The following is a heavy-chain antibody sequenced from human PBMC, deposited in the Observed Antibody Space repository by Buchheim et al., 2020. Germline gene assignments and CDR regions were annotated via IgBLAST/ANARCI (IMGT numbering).Heavy chain of an antibody. CDR2: KRRDGGGH. Sequence: EVQLVESGGGLVQPGGSLSLSCAASGFTFSTYWMSWVRQAPGKGLGGVAKKRRDGGGHHSADSVKGRFTISRDNAKTQLYMQLNSLRAEDTAVYYCVRDNDYGATGDFWGQGTL. CDR1: GFTFSTYW. CDR3: VRDNDYGATGDF. V-gene: IGHV3-7*01. D-gene: IGHD4/OR15-4a*01. J-gene: IGHJ4*02.